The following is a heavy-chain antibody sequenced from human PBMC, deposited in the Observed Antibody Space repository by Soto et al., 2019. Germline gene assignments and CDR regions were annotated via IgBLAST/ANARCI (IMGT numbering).Heavy chain of an antibody. CDR2: ISTGGDT. CDR1: GFTFSGYH. Sequence: EVQLVESGGGLVQPGGSLRLSCAASGFTFSGYHMHWVRQVKGKGLEWVSAISTGGDTYYRDSVKGRFTISRENAKSSLCLQMDSLRAEDTAVYYCARVSWTGTTPGVQDVWGQGTTVTVSS. CDR3: ARVSWTGTTPGVQDV. D-gene: IGHD1-7*01. V-gene: IGHV3-13*04. J-gene: IGHJ6*02.